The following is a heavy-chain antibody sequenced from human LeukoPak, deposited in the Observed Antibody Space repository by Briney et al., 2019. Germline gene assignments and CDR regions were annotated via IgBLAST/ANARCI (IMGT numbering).Heavy chain of an antibody. Sequence: GGSLRLSCAASGLTFSSYWMSWVRQAPGKGLEWMANIKQDGSQKYYVDSVRGRFTISRDNAKNSLYLQMNSLRVEDTAVYYCARGEYYYDGGYWGQGTLVTVSS. CDR2: IKQDGSQK. CDR3: ARGEYYYDGGY. V-gene: IGHV3-7*03. D-gene: IGHD3-22*01. J-gene: IGHJ4*02. CDR1: GLTFSSYW.